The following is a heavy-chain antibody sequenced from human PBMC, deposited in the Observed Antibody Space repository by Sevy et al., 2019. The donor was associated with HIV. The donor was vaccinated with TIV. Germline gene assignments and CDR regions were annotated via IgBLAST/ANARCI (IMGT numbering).Heavy chain of an antibody. Sequence: SETLSLTCAVYGGSLSHYYWTWIRQPPGKGLEWIGEINHSGSTSYNPSLKSRVTISLDTSKNQFSLKLMSVTAADTAVYYCARGKGYPRNFDFWGQRILVTVSS. D-gene: IGHD2-15*01. J-gene: IGHJ4*02. CDR1: GGSLSHYY. CDR3: ARGKGYPRNFDF. V-gene: IGHV4-34*01. CDR2: INHSGST.